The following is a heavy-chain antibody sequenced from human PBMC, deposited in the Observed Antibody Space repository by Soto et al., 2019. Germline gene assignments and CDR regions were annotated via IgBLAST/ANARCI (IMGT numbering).Heavy chain of an antibody. CDR3: ARETVATPDY. Sequence: QVQLVESGGGVVQPGRSLSLSCAASGFTFSSYAMHWVRQAPGKGLEWVAVISYDGSNKYYADSVKGRFTISRDNSKNTLYLQMNSLRAEDTAVYYCARETVATPDYWGQGTLVTVSS. CDR1: GFTFSSYA. D-gene: IGHD5-12*01. J-gene: IGHJ4*02. CDR2: ISYDGSNK. V-gene: IGHV3-30-3*01.